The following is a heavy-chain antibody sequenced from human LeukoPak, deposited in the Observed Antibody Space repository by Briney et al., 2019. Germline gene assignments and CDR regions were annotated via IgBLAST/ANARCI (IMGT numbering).Heavy chain of an antibody. J-gene: IGHJ5*02. CDR2: INHSGST. Sequence: SETLSLTCAVYGGSFSGYYWSWIRQPPGKGLEWIGEINHSGSTNYNPALDSRVTISVDTSRNQFSLKLTSVTAADTAVYYCARDTSYYESTIYTYNWFDPWGQGTLVTVSS. CDR1: GGSFSGYY. D-gene: IGHD3-10*01. CDR3: ARDTSYYESTIYTYNWFDP. V-gene: IGHV4-34*01.